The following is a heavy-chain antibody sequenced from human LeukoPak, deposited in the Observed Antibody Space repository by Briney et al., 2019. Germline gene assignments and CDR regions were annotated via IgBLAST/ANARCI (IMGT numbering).Heavy chain of an antibody. Sequence: SETLSLTCAVYGGSFSGYYWSWIRQPPGKGLEWIGEINHSGSINYNPSLKSRVTISVDTPKNQFSLKLSSVTAADTAVYYCARVIRRAASTKRIRNNSGFDYWGQGTLVTVSS. J-gene: IGHJ4*02. V-gene: IGHV4-34*01. CDR2: INHSGSI. CDR3: ARVIRRAASTKRIRNNSGFDY. D-gene: IGHD2-15*01. CDR1: GGSFSGYY.